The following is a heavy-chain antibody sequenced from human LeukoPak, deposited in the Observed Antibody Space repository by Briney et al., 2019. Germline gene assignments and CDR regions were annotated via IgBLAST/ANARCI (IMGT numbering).Heavy chain of an antibody. V-gene: IGHV4-39*01. D-gene: IGHD6-13*01. CDR1: GGCISSSSYY. CDR2: IYYSGST. Sequence: ASETLSLTCTVSGGCISSSSYYWGWIRQPPGKGLEWIGSIYYSGSTYYNPSLKSRVTISVDTSKNQFSLKLSSVTAADTAVYYCARHVPGAAGILRWFDPWGQGTLVTVSS. CDR3: ARHVPGAAGILRWFDP. J-gene: IGHJ5*02.